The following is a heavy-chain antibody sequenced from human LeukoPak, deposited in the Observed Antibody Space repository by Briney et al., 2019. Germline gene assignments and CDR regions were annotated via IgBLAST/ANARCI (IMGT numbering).Heavy chain of an antibody. CDR3: ARLRPAAIPGALNWFDP. Sequence: SETLSLTCTVSGGSISSYYWSWIRQPPGKGLEWIGYIYYSGSTNYNPSLKSRVTISVDTSKNQFSLKLSSVTAADTAVYYCARLRPAAIPGALNWFDPWGQGTLVTVSS. D-gene: IGHD2-2*02. CDR2: IYYSGST. CDR1: GGSISSYY. J-gene: IGHJ5*02. V-gene: IGHV4-59*01.